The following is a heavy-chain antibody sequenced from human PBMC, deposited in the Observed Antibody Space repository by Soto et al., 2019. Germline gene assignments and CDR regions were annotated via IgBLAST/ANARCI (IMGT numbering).Heavy chain of an antibody. V-gene: IGHV6-1*01. CDR3: AKLGPYGSESYSFRYHWIDP. D-gene: IGHD3-10*01. J-gene: IGHJ5*02. Sequence: SQTLSLTCAISGDSVSSNSAAWNWVRQSPSRGLEWLGRTYYRSKWYNDYAVSVKSRITINPDTSKNQFSLQLNSVTPEDTAVYHCAKLGPYGSESYSFRYHWIDPWGQGTLVTVSS. CDR2: TYYRSKWYN. CDR1: GDSVSSNSAA.